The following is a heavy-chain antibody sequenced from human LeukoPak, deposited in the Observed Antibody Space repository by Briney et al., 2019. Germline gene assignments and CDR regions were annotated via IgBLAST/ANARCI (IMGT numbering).Heavy chain of an antibody. CDR3: TTDITMIVVVSTK. D-gene: IGHD3-22*01. Sequence: GGSLRLSCAASGFTHSNAWMSWVRQAPGKGLEWVGRIKSKTDGGTTDHAAPVKGRFTISGDDSKNTLYLQMDSLKTEDTAVYYCTTDITMIVVVSTKWGQGTLVTVSS. CDR1: GFTHSNAW. V-gene: IGHV3-15*01. CDR2: IKSKTDGGTT. J-gene: IGHJ1*01.